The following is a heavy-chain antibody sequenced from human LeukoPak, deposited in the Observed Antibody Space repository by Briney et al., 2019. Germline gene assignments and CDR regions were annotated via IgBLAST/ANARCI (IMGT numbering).Heavy chain of an antibody. CDR3: ARGLSTAARNPPTLDY. V-gene: IGHV4-31*03. J-gene: IGHJ4*02. Sequence: SETLSLTCTVSGGSISSGGYYWSWIRQHPGKGLEWIGYIYYSGSTYYNPSLKSRVTISVDTSKNQFSLKLSSVTAADTAVYYCARGLSTAARNPPTLDYWGQGTLVTVSS. D-gene: IGHD6-6*01. CDR1: GGSISSGGYY. CDR2: IYYSGST.